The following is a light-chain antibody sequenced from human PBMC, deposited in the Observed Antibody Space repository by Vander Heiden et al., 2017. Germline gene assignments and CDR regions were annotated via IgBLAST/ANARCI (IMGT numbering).Light chain of an antibody. CDR1: QSISSW. CDR2: DAS. V-gene: IGKV1-5*01. J-gene: IGKJ1*01. CDR3: RQYNSYWT. Sequence: DIQMTQSPSTLSASVGDRVTITCRASQSISSWLAWYQQKPGKGPKLLIYDASSLESGVPSRFSGSGSGTEFTLTISSLQPDDFATYYCRQYNSYWTFGQGTKVEIK.